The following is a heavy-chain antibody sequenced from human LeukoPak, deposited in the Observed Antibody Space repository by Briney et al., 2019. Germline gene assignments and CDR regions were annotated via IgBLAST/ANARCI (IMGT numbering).Heavy chain of an antibody. D-gene: IGHD3-22*01. CDR1: GGSISSSSYY. Sequence: TLSLTCTVSGGSISSSSYYWGWLRQPPGRGLEWIGSIYYSGSTYYNPSLKSRVTISVDTSKNQLSLKLSSVTAADTAVYYCASRGSRLYDSSGYAYWGQGTLVTVSS. V-gene: IGHV4-39*01. CDR2: IYYSGST. J-gene: IGHJ4*02. CDR3: ASRGSRLYDSSGYAY.